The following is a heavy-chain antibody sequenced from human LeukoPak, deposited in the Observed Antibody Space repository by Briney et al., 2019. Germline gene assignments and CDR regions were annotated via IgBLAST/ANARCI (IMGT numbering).Heavy chain of an antibody. CDR2: IYYSGST. D-gene: IGHD3-22*01. J-gene: IGHJ3*02. CDR3: AKLDSSSSDAFDI. CDR1: GGSISSGDYY. V-gene: IGHV4-30-4*08. Sequence: PSQTLSLTCTVSGGSISSGDYYWSWIRQPPGEGLEWIGYIYYSGSTYYNPSLKSRVTISVDTSKNQFSLKLSSVTAADTAVYYCAKLDSSSSDAFDIWGQGTMVTVSS.